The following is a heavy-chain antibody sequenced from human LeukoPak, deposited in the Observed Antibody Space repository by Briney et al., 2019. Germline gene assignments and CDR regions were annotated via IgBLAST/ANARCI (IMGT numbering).Heavy chain of an antibody. D-gene: IGHD3-10*01. Sequence: PGRSLRLSCAASGFNFNTYGMHWVRQAPGKGLEWVAVMSYDGSNKYYADSVKGRFTISRDNSKNTLYLQMNSLRAEDTAVYYCAKSSRGSTLYYYYYYMDVWGKGTTVTVSS. V-gene: IGHV3-30*18. CDR1: GFNFNTYG. CDR3: AKSSRGSTLYYYYYYMDV. J-gene: IGHJ6*03. CDR2: MSYDGSNK.